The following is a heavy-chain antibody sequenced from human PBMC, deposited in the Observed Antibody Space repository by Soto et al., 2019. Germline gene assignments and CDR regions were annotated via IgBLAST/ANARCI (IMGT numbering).Heavy chain of an antibody. CDR1: GFTFSSYS. Sequence: GGSLRLSCAASGFTFSSYSMNWVRQAPGKGLEWVAVISYDGSTKYYADSVKGRFTISRDNSKNTLYLQMNSLRAEDTAVYYCARGGYCTNGVCYPFANWFDPWGQGTLVTVSS. D-gene: IGHD2-8*01. J-gene: IGHJ5*02. CDR2: ISYDGSTK. V-gene: IGHV3-33*08. CDR3: ARGGYCTNGVCYPFANWFDP.